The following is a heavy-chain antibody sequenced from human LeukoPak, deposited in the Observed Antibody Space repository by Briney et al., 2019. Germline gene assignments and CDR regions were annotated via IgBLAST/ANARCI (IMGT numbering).Heavy chain of an antibody. CDR2: IYHSGST. D-gene: IGHD4-23*01. J-gene: IGHJ5*02. CDR1: GYSISSGYY. V-gene: IGHV4-38-2*02. CDR3: ARRGNYNWFDP. Sequence: PSETLSLTCTVSGYSISSGYYWGWIRQPPGKGLEWIGSIYHSGSTYYNPSLKSRVTISVDTSKNQFSLKLSSVTAADTAVYYCARRGNYNWFDPWGQGTLVTVSS.